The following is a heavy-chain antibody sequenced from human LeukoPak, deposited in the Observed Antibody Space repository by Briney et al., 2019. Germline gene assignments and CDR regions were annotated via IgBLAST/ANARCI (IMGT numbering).Heavy chain of an antibody. V-gene: IGHV5-10-1*01. CDR3: ARHRGHNWFDP. D-gene: IGHD1-14*01. CDR1: GYTFTTYW. Sequence: GESLKISCKGSGYTFTTYWISWVRQMPGKGLEWLGKINPSDSYTNYNPSFQGHVTISADKSISTVSLQWNSLQASDTAMYYCARHRGHNWFDPWGQGTLVTVSS. J-gene: IGHJ5*02. CDR2: INPSDSYT.